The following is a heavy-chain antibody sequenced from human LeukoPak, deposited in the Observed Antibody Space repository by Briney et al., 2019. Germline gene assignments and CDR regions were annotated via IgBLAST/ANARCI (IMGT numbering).Heavy chain of an antibody. V-gene: IGHV3-30*18. CDR3: AKDRIYSSSWYYFDY. CDR2: ISYDGSNK. CDR1: GFTFSSYS. J-gene: IGHJ4*02. D-gene: IGHD6-13*01. Sequence: GGSLRLSCAASGFTFSSYSMNWVRQAPGKGLEWVAVISYDGSNKYYADSVKGRFTISRDNSKNTLYLQMNSLRAEDTAVYYCAKDRIYSSSWYYFDYWGQETLVTVSS.